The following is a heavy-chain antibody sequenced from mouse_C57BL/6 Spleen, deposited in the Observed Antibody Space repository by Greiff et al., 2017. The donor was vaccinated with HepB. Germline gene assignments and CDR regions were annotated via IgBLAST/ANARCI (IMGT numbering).Heavy chain of an antibody. CDR2: IDPSDSYT. CDR3: AREGIPRAMDY. V-gene: IGHV1-69*01. Sequence: VQLQQPGAELVMPGASVKLSCKASGYTFTSYWMHWVKQRPGQGLEWIGEIDPSDSYTNYNQKFKGKSTLTVDKSSSTAYMQLSSLTSEDSAVYYCAREGIPRAMDYWGQGTSVTVSS. CDR1: GYTFTSYW. J-gene: IGHJ4*01.